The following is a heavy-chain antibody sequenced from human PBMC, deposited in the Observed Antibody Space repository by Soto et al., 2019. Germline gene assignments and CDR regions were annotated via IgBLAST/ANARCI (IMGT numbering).Heavy chain of an antibody. J-gene: IGHJ4*02. D-gene: IGHD2-21*02. CDR1: GYTFTSYA. CDR2: TNAGNGNT. CDR3: TRSIVVVTALDY. Sequence: QVQLVQSGAEEKKPGASVKVSCKASGYTFTSYAMHWVRQAPGQRLEWMGWTNAGNGNTKYSQKFQGRVTITRDTSASTAYMELSSLRSEDTAVYYCTRSIVVVTALDYWGQRPLVTVSS. V-gene: IGHV1-3*05.